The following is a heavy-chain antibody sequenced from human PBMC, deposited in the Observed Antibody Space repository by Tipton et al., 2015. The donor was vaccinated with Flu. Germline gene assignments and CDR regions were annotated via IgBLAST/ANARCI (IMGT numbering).Heavy chain of an antibody. CDR1: GGSIDNYY. D-gene: IGHD3-16*02. CDR2: IFSSGST. V-gene: IGHV4-4*07. J-gene: IGHJ4*02. CDR3: AGYRPGAPPL. Sequence: TLSLTCSVSGGSIDNYYWSWIRQPAGKGLEWIGRIFSSGSTFYNPSLKNRVSMSVDTSRKQFSLKLSSVTAADTAVYYYAGYRPGAPPLWGQGTLVTVSS.